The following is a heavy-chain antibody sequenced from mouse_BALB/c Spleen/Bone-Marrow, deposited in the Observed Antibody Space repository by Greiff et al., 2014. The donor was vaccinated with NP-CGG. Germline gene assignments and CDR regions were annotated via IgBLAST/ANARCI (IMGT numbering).Heavy chain of an antibody. J-gene: IGHJ2*01. CDR3: AREGWLLRFDY. Sequence: EVQLQQSGPELVKPGTSVKMSCKASGYIFTNYVMDWVKQKPGQGLEWIGYINPYNDVTNYNEKFKGKATLTSDKSSSTAYMEVSSLTSEDSAVYYCAREGWLLRFDYWGQGTTLTVSS. V-gene: IGHV1-14*01. D-gene: IGHD2-3*01. CDR2: INPYNDVT. CDR1: GYIFTNYV.